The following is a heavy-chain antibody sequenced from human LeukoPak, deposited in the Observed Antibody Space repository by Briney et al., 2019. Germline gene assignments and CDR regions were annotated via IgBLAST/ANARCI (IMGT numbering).Heavy chain of an antibody. CDR1: GFTFSSYN. J-gene: IGHJ4*02. V-gene: IGHV3-48*04. Sequence: PGGSLRLSCAASGFTFSSYNMNWVRQAPGKGLEWVSYISSGGSTIYYADSVKGRFTISRDSAKNSLYLQMNSLRAEDTAVYYCARVRDGSQDYWGQGTLVTVSS. CDR3: ARVRDGSQDY. D-gene: IGHD5-24*01. CDR2: ISSGGSTI.